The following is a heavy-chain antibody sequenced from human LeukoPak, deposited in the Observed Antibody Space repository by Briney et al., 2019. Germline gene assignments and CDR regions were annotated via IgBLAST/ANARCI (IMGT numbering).Heavy chain of an antibody. CDR3: ARVGVEGASCYDY. J-gene: IGHJ4*02. CDR1: GGTCSSYA. D-gene: IGHD2-2*01. CDR2: INPNSGVT. Sequence: ASVKVSCKASGGTCSSYAISWVRQAPGQGLEWMGWINPNSGVTNYAQKFQGRVTMTRDTSISTAYMELSSLRSDDTAVYYCARVGVEGASCYDYWGQGTLVTVSS. V-gene: IGHV1-2*02.